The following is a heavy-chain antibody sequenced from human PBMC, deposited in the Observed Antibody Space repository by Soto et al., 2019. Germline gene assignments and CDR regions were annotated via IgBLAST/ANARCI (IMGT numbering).Heavy chain of an antibody. J-gene: IGHJ4*02. CDR1: GFTFSSYA. CDR2: IKSKADGGTT. Sequence: PGGSLRLTCAASGFTFSSYAMSWVRQAPGKGLEWVGRIKSKADGGTTDYAAPVKGRFTISRDESQNTLYLQMNSLKTEDTAVYYCTSLYYGHWGQGTQVTVSS. D-gene: IGHD4-17*01. CDR3: TSLYYGH. V-gene: IGHV3-15*01.